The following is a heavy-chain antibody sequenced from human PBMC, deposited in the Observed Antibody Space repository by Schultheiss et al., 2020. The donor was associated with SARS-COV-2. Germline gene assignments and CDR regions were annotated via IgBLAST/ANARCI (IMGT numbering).Heavy chain of an antibody. V-gene: IGHV3-21*01. CDR1: GFTFSSYA. Sequence: GESLKISCAASGFTFSSYAMSWVRQAPGKGLEWVSSISTSSSYIYYADSVKGRFTISRDNSKNTLYLQMNSLRDEDTAVYYCATVISGQPTLGGQGTLVTVSS. D-gene: IGHD3-10*01. J-gene: IGHJ4*02. CDR3: ATVISGQPTL. CDR2: ISTSSSYI.